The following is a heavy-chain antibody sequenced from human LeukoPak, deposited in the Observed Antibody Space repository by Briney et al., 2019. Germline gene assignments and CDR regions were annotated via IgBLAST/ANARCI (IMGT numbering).Heavy chain of an antibody. J-gene: IGHJ6*02. CDR2: ISAYNGNT. D-gene: IGHD2-15*01. Sequence: GASVKVSCKASGYTLTSYGISWVRQAPGQGLEWMGWISAYNGNTNYAQKLQGRVTMTTDTSTSTAYMELRSLRSDDTAVYYCARESRPRVVVAASLYYYYYGMDVWGQGTTVTVSS. CDR3: ARESRPRVVVAASLYYYYYGMDV. CDR1: GYTLTSYG. V-gene: IGHV1-18*01.